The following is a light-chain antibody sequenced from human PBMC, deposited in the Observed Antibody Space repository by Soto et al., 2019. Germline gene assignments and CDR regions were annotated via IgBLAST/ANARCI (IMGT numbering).Light chain of an antibody. J-gene: IGKJ1*01. Sequence: EIVLTQSPGTLSLSPGERATLSCRASQSVSGSYLAWYQQQPGQAPRLLIYGASSRATGIPDRFSGSGSGTDFTLSISRLEPEDIAVYYCQQYGSSPRTFGQGTKVEIK. CDR2: GAS. V-gene: IGKV3-20*01. CDR3: QQYGSSPRT. CDR1: QSVSGSY.